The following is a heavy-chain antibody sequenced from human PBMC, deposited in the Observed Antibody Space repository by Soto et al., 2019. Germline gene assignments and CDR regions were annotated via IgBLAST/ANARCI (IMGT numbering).Heavy chain of an antibody. Sequence: PGGSLRLSCAASRFTVGSSYVSWVRQAPGKGLEWVSVIYTGDTPYYADSVKGRFTISRDNAKNSLYLQMNSLRAEDTAVYYCARDDYGSGSYYGRAPEYWGQGTLITVSS. CDR1: RFTVGSSY. J-gene: IGHJ4*02. D-gene: IGHD3-10*01. V-gene: IGHV3-53*01. CDR2: IYTGDTP. CDR3: ARDDYGSGSYYGRAPEY.